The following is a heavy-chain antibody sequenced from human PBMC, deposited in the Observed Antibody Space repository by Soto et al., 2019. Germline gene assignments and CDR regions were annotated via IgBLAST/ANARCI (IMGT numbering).Heavy chain of an antibody. D-gene: IGHD5-12*01. CDR2: IIPIFGTA. J-gene: IGHJ4*02. CDR3: ARGHRGMATTLAYFDY. Sequence: QVQPVQSGAEVKKPGSSVKVSCKASGGTFSSYAISWVRQAPGQGLEWMGGIIPIFGTANYAQKFQGRVTITADESTSTAYMELSSLRSEDTAVYYCARGHRGMATTLAYFDYWGQGTLVTVSS. CDR1: GGTFSSYA. V-gene: IGHV1-69*01.